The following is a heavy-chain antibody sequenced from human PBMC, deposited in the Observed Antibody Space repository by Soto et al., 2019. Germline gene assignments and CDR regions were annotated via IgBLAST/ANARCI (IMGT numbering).Heavy chain of an antibody. V-gene: IGHV4-31*03. Sequence: KLPHTYSVSGGFPTPQAYYGSWVRHHTKKGLEWIGYIYYNVNTCFSPSLKSRLTISIDTSKNQFSLKLRSVTAADTAMYYSERARLRAVYAFAFWGQGRMVT. CDR1: GGFPTPQAYY. CDR3: ERARLRAVYAFAF. D-gene: IGHD4-17*01. J-gene: IGHJ3*01. CDR2: IYYNVNT.